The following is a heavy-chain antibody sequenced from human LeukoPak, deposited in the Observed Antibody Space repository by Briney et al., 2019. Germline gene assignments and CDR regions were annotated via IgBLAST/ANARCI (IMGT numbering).Heavy chain of an antibody. V-gene: IGHV3-23*01. CDR3: ARNSGSYYAPFDY. J-gene: IGHJ4*02. CDR1: GFTFNNYA. CDR2: VSGNGGAT. D-gene: IGHD1-26*01. Sequence: GGSLRLSCAASGFTFNNYAMSWVRQAPGKGLEWVSTVSGNGGATYYADSVKGRFTISRDNSENTLYLQMSSLRAEDTAVYYCARNSGSYYAPFDYWGQGTLVTVSS.